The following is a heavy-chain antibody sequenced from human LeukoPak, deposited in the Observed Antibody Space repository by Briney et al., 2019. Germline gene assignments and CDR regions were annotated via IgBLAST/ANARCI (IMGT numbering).Heavy chain of an antibody. CDR1: GFTFSTYS. J-gene: IGHJ4*02. V-gene: IGHV3-48*04. CDR2: ISSSSTTI. Sequence: GGSLRLSCAASGFTFSTYSINWVRQAPGKGLEWVSYISSSSTTIYYADSVKGRFTISRDNAKNTLYLQMNSLRAEDTAVYYCARRIAAAAAPYYFDYWGQGTLVTVSS. D-gene: IGHD6-13*01. CDR3: ARRIAAAAAPYYFDY.